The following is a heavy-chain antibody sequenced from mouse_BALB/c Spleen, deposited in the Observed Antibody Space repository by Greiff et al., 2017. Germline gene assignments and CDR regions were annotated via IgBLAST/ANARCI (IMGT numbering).Heavy chain of an antibody. CDR2: IDPSDSET. J-gene: IGHJ4*01. CDR3: ARDDGYYLYAMDY. Sequence: QVQLQQPGAELVKPGAPVKLSCKAYGYTFTSYWMNWVKQRPGRGLEWIGRIDPSDSETHYNQKFKDKATLTVDKSSSTAYIQLSSLTSEDSAVYYCARDDGYYLYAMDYWGQGTSVTVSS. CDR1: GYTFTSYW. V-gene: IGHV1-69*02. D-gene: IGHD2-3*01.